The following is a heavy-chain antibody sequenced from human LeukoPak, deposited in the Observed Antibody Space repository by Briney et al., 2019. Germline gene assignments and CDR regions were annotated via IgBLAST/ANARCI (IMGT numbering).Heavy chain of an antibody. CDR3: AKDDAWGRYQD. Sequence: GGSLRLSCAASGFTFSSHAMSWVRQAPGKGLEWVSAISGSGGSTYYADSVKGRFTISRDNSKSTLYLQMSSLGAEDTAVYFCAKDDAWGRYQDWGQGTLVTVSS. J-gene: IGHJ1*01. D-gene: IGHD3-16*01. CDR2: ISGSGGST. V-gene: IGHV3-23*01. CDR1: GFTFSSHA.